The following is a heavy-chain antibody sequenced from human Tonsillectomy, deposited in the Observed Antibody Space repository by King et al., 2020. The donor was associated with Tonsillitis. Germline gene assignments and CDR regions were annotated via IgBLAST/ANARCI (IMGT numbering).Heavy chain of an antibody. J-gene: IGHJ4*02. Sequence: VQLVESGGGLVKPGGSLRLSCAASGFTFSNAWMSWVRQAPGKGLEWVGRIKSKTDGWTTDYAAPVKGRFTISRDDSKNTLYLQMNSLKTEDTAVYYCTTDFGEEFGGAFGFDYWGQGTLVTVSS. CDR2: IKSKTDGWTT. D-gene: IGHD3-10*01. CDR1: GFTFSNAW. V-gene: IGHV3-15*01. CDR3: TTDFGEEFGGAFGFDY.